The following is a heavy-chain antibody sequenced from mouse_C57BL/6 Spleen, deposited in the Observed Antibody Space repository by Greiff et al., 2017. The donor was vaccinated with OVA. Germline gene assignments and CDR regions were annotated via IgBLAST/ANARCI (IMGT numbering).Heavy chain of an antibody. V-gene: IGHV5-17*01. CDR1: GFTFSDYG. CDR3: ARPAIYYDYDPWFAY. D-gene: IGHD2-4*01. J-gene: IGHJ3*01. Sequence: EVQLQQSGGGLVKPGGSLKLSCAASGFTFSDYGMHWVRQAPEKGLEWVAYISSGSSTIYYADTVKGRFTISRDNAKNTLFLQMTSLRSEDTAMYYCARPAIYYDYDPWFAYWGQGTLVTVSA. CDR2: ISSGSSTI.